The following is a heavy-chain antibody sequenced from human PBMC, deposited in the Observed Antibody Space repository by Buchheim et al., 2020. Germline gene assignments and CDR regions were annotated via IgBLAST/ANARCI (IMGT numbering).Heavy chain of an antibody. D-gene: IGHD4-17*01. V-gene: IGHV3-49*03. J-gene: IGHJ4*02. CDR2: IRSKAYGGTT. CDR1: GFTFGDYA. CDR3: TRDLYGDSYYFDY. Sequence: EVQLVESGGGLVQPGRSLRLSCTASGFTFGDYAMSWFRQAPGKGLEWVGFIRSKAYGGTTEYAASVKGRFTISRDDSKSIPYLQMNSLKTEDTAVYYCTRDLYGDSYYFDYWGQGTL.